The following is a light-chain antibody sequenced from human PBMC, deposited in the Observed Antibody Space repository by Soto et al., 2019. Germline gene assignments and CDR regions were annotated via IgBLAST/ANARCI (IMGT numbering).Light chain of an antibody. CDR2: DAS. V-gene: IGKV3-11*01. Sequence: EIVLSQSPGTLSLSPGERATLSCRASQSVSSYLAWYQQKPGQAPSLLIYDASNRATGIPARFSGSGSGTDFTLTIITLEPHDFAVFYYHQPSNNPPLTFGQGTLLEIK. CDR1: QSVSSY. CDR3: HQPSNNPPLT. J-gene: IGKJ5*01.